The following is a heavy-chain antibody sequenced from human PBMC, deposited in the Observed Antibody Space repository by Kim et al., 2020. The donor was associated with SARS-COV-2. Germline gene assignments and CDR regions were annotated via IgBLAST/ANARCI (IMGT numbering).Heavy chain of an antibody. CDR2: INSDGSTI. D-gene: IGHD6-19*01. V-gene: IGHV3-74*01. CDR3: SRRAYSSGWWYFDY. CDR1: GFTFSSYW. Sequence: GGSLRLSCAASGFTFSSYWMHWVRQAPGKGLVWVSRINSDGSTISYADSVKCRFTISRDNAKNTLYLQMNSLRAEDTAVYYCSRRAYSSGWWYFDYWGQGTLVTVSS. J-gene: IGHJ4*02.